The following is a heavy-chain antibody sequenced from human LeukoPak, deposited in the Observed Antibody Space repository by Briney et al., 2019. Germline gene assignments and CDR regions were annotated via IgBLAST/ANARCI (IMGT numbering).Heavy chain of an antibody. CDR3: ARDPYYYDSSGYLSLDY. V-gene: IGHV3-30*04. D-gene: IGHD3-22*01. J-gene: IGHJ4*02. CDR1: GFTFSSYA. Sequence: PGRSLRLSCAASGFTFSSYAMHWVRQAPGKGLEWVAVISYDGSNKYYADSVKGRFTISRDNSKNTLYLQMNSLRAEDTAVYYCARDPYYYDSSGYLSLDYWGQGTLVTVSS. CDR2: ISYDGSNK.